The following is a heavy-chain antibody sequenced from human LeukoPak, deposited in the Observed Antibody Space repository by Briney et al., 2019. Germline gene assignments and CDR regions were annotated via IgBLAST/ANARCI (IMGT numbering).Heavy chain of an antibody. CDR2: ISGSGGST. CDR1: GFTFSSYA. D-gene: IGHD3-22*01. CDR3: AKGITMIVVVNTYYYGMDV. J-gene: IGHJ6*02. Sequence: PGGSLRLSCAASGFTFSSYAMSWVRQAPGKGLEWVSAISGSGGSTYYADSVKGRFIISRDNSKNTLYLQMNSLRAEDTAVYYCAKGITMIVVVNTYYYGMDVWGQGTTVTVSS. V-gene: IGHV3-23*01.